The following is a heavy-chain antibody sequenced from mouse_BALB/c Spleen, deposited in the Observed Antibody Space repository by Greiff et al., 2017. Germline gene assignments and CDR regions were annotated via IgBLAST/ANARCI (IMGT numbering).Heavy chain of an antibody. CDR3: ASIRMWAMDY. D-gene: IGHD1-2*01. V-gene: IGHV5-9-3*01. CDR1: GFTFSSYA. J-gene: IGHJ4*01. Sequence: EVKLVESGGGLVKPGGSLKLSCAASGFTFSSYAMSWVRQTPEKRLEWVATISSGGSYTYYPDSVKGRFTISRDNAKNTLYLQMSSLRSEDTAMYYCASIRMWAMDYWGQGTSVTVSS. CDR2: ISSGGSYT.